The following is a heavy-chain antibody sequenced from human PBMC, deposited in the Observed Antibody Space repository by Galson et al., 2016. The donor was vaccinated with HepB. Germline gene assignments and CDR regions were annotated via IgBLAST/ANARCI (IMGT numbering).Heavy chain of an antibody. CDR3: ASRPVQTDAFDI. D-gene: IGHD1-1*01. J-gene: IGHJ3*02. Sequence: QSGAEVKKPGESLTISCKGFANSFTNYWIGWVRQMPGKGLEWMGVIYLGDSDTRYSPSFQGQVTISVDKSINTAYLQWSSLKASDNAMYYCASRPVQTDAFDIWGQGTMVTVSS. CDR1: ANSFTNYW. CDR2: IYLGDSDT. V-gene: IGHV5-51*01.